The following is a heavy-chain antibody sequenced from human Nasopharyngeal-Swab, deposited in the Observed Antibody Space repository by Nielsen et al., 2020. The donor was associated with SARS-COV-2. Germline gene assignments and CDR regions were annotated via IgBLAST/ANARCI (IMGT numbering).Heavy chain of an antibody. J-gene: IGHJ4*02. D-gene: IGHD4-17*01. CDR1: GFTFSSYW. Sequence: GESLKISCAASGFTFSSYWMHWVRQAPGKGLVWVSRINSDGSSTSYADSVKGRFTISRDNAKNTLYLQMNSLRAEDTAVYYCARDSDDYGDYDDYWGQGTLVTVSS. CDR3: ARDSDDYGDYDDY. V-gene: IGHV3-74*01. CDR2: INSDGSST.